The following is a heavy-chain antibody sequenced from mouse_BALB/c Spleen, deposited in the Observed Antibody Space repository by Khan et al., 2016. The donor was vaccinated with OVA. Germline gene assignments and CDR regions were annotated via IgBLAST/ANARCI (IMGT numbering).Heavy chain of an antibody. Sequence: EVEPVESGGGLVQPGGSLKLSCAASGFTFSSYDMSWVRQTPDKRLELVATINSNGGSTYYPDSVKGRFTTSRDNAKNTLYLQMSSLKSEDTAMYYCARMARTINWGQGTTLTVSS. V-gene: IGHV5-6-3*01. CDR3: ARMARTIN. CDR1: GFTFSSYD. CDR2: INSNGGST. J-gene: IGHJ2*01.